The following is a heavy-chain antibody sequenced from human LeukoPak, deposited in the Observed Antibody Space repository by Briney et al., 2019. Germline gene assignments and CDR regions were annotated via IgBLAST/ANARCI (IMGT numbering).Heavy chain of an antibody. CDR1: GYSISSGYY. CDR3: ASGRSPFDY. V-gene: IGHV4-38-2*02. CDR2: IYYSGST. J-gene: IGHJ4*02. Sequence: PSETLSLTCTVSGYSISSGYYWGWIWQPPGKGLEWIGYIYYSGSTNYNPSLKSRVTISVDTSKNQFSLKLSSVTAADTAVYYCASGRSPFDYWGQGTLVTVSS. D-gene: IGHD1-26*01.